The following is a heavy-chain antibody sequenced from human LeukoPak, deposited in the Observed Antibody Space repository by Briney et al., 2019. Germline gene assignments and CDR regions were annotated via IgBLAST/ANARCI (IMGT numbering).Heavy chain of an antibody. V-gene: IGHV3-7*01. CDR3: ARDTTGIAAAGTGLYYYYYMDV. J-gene: IGHJ6*03. CDR2: IKQDGSEK. D-gene: IGHD6-13*01. CDR1: GFTFSSYW. Sequence: PGGSLRLSCAASGFTFSSYWMSWVRQAPGKGLEWVANIKQDGSEKYYVDSVKGRFTISRDNAKNSLYLQMNSLRAEDTAVYYCARDTTGIAAAGTGLYYYYYMDVWGKGTTVTVSS.